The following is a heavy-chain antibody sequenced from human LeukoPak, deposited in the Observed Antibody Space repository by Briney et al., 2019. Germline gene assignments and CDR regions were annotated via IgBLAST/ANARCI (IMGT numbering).Heavy chain of an antibody. Sequence: PGGSLRLSCAASGFTFSSYWLSWVRQAPGKGLEWVANIKQDGSEKYYVDSMKGRFTISRDNAKNSLYLQMNSLGAEDTAVYYCATDWAWGGFDHWGQGALVTVSS. CDR1: GFTFSSYW. D-gene: IGHD3-16*01. CDR2: IKQDGSEK. V-gene: IGHV3-7*01. CDR3: ATDWAWGGFDH. J-gene: IGHJ4*02.